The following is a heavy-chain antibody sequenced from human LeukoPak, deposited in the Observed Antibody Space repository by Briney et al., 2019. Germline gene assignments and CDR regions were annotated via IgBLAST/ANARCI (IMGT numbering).Heavy chain of an antibody. CDR1: GFTFSSYA. Sequence: GGSLRLSCAASGFTFSSYATSWVRQAPGKGLEWVSAISGSGGSTYYADSVKGRFTISRDNSKNTLYLQMNSLRAEDTAVYYCARDPLQPEGYWGQGTLVTVSS. V-gene: IGHV3-23*01. D-gene: IGHD4-11*01. CDR3: ARDPLQPEGY. J-gene: IGHJ4*02. CDR2: ISGSGGST.